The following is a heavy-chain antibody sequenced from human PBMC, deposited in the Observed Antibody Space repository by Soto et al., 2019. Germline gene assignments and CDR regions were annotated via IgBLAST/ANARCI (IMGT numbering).Heavy chain of an antibody. CDR1: GGSISSSSYY. Sequence: SETLSLTCTVSGGSISSSSYYWGWIRQPPGKGLEWIGSIYYSGSTYYNPSLKSRVTIPVDTSKNQFSLKLSSVTAADTAVYYCARRWTGPFDYWGQGTLVTVSS. D-gene: IGHD1-1*01. V-gene: IGHV4-39*01. CDR2: IYYSGST. J-gene: IGHJ4*02. CDR3: ARRWTGPFDY.